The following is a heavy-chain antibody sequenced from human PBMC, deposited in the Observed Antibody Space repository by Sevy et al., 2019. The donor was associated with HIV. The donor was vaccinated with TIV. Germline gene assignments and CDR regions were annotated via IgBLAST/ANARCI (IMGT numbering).Heavy chain of an antibody. CDR3: AKSDAFCSGTSCYFDY. CDR2: ISGSGDAT. D-gene: IGHD2-2*01. J-gene: IGHJ4*02. CDR1: GFTFRNYA. Sequence: GGSLRLSCAASGFTFRNYAMSWVRQAPGKGLEWVSAISGSGDATYYADSGKGRFTISRDNSRNTLYLQMNSLRAEDTAVYSCAKSDAFCSGTSCYFDYWGQGTLVIVSS. V-gene: IGHV3-23*01.